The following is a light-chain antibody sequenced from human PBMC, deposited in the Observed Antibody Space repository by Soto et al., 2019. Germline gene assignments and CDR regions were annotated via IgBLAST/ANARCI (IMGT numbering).Light chain of an antibody. CDR2: DAS. Sequence: DIQMTQSPSTLSASIGDRVTITCRASESIRTWLAWYQHKPVKAPKFLIYDASTLESGVPSRFSGSGSGTEFTLTISSLQPDDFATYYFQQYNNYPRTFGQGTKVEI. CDR1: ESIRTW. CDR3: QQYNNYPRT. V-gene: IGKV1-5*01. J-gene: IGKJ1*01.